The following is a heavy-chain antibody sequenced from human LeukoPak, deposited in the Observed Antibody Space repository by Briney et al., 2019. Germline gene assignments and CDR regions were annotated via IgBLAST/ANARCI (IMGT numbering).Heavy chain of an antibody. CDR2: IKQDGSEK. J-gene: IGHJ3*02. V-gene: IGHV3-7*04. CDR1: GFTFSNYP. CDR3: ARVSILIVPYYAFDI. D-gene: IGHD2/OR15-2a*01. Sequence: GGSLRLSCAASGFTFSNYPMSWVRQAPGKGLEWVANIKQDGSEKKYLDSVKGRFTISRDNAKNSLYLQMNSLRAEDTAVYYCARVSILIVPYYAFDIWGQGTMVTVSS.